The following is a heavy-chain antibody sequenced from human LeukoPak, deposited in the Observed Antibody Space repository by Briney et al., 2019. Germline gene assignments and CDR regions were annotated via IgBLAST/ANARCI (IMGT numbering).Heavy chain of an antibody. J-gene: IGHJ5*02. Sequence: ASVKVSCKASGGTFSSYAISWVRQAPGKGLEWMGGFDPEDGETIYAQKFQGRVTMTEDTSTDTAYMELSSLRSEDTAVYYCATVRRDIVVVPAAMGFDPWGQGTLVTVSS. CDR2: FDPEDGET. D-gene: IGHD2-2*01. CDR3: ATVRRDIVVVPAAMGFDP. CDR1: GGTFSSYA. V-gene: IGHV1-24*01.